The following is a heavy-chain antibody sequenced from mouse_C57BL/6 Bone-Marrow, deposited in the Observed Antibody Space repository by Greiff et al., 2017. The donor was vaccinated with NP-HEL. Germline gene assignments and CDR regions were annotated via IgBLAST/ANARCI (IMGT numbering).Heavy chain of an antibody. J-gene: IGHJ3*01. V-gene: IGHV1-26*01. Sequence: VQLQQSGPELVKPGASVKISCKASGYTFTDYYMNWVKQSHGKSLEWIGDINPNNGGTSYNQRFKGKATLTVDKSSSTAYMELRSLTSEDSAVYYCAREREFAWFAYWGQGTLVTVSA. CDR2: INPNNGGT. CDR3: AREREFAWFAY. CDR1: GYTFTDYY.